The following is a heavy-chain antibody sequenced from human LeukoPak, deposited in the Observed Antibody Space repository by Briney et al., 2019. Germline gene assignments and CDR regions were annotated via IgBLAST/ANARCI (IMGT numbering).Heavy chain of an antibody. V-gene: IGHV1-69*05. CDR1: GGTFSSYA. CDR3: ARLGDCSGGSCYQKHDALDI. CDR2: IIPIFGTA. D-gene: IGHD2-15*01. Sequence: ASVKVSCKASGGTFSSYAISWVRQAPGQGLEWMGRIIPIFGTANYAQKFQGRVTITTDESTSTAYMELSSLRSEDTAVYYCARLGDCSGGSCYQKHDALDIWGQGTMVTVSS. J-gene: IGHJ3*02.